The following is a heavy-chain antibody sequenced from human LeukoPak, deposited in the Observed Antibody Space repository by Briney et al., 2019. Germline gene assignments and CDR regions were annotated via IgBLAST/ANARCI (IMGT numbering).Heavy chain of an antibody. Sequence: GAAVRVSCKASGYTFTSYDIHWVRQGPGQGLEYLGWMNPNRGTTGYTQKFQGRLIMTRDTSISTAYMDLSRLGSEDTAVYYCARGGGFSFGSQSYYQLSNWGQGTLVTVSS. CDR3: ARGGGFSFGSQSYYQLSN. V-gene: IGHV1-8*01. J-gene: IGHJ4*02. CDR2: MNPNRGTT. CDR1: GYTFTSYD. D-gene: IGHD3-10*01.